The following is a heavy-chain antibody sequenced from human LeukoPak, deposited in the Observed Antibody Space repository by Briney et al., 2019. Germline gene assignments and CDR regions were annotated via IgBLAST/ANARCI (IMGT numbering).Heavy chain of an antibody. V-gene: IGHV1-8*01. Sequence: ASVKVSCKASGYTFTSYDINWVRQATGQGLEWMGWMNPNSGNTGYAQKFQGRVTMTRNTSINTAYMELSSLRSEDTAVYYCAILGYYYDSSGYSTLDAFDIWGQGTMVTVSS. CDR2: MNPNSGNT. CDR1: GYTFTSYD. J-gene: IGHJ3*02. CDR3: AILGYYYDSSGYSTLDAFDI. D-gene: IGHD3-22*01.